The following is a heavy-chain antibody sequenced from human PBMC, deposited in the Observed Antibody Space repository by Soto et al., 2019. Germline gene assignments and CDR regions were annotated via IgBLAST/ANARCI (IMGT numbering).Heavy chain of an antibody. J-gene: IGHJ4*02. V-gene: IGHV3-48*02. CDR3: ARSYSSSWYGGFDY. Sequence: GGSLRLSCAASGFTFSSYSMNWVRQAPGKGLEWVSYISSSSSTIYYADSVKGRFTISRDNAKNSLYLQMNSLRDEDTAVYYCARSYSSSWYGGFDYWGQGTLVTVSS. CDR2: ISSSSSTI. CDR1: GFTFSSYS. D-gene: IGHD6-13*01.